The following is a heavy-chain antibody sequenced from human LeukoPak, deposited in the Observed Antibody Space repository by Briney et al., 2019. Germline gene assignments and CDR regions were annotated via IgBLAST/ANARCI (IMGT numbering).Heavy chain of an antibody. J-gene: IGHJ5*02. CDR3: ARDNSVGDSAWWFDP. CDR1: GYTFTNNF. V-gene: IGHV1-46*01. CDR2: INPSGDNT. Sequence: ASVKVSCKASGYTFTNNFMHWVRQAPGQGLEWMGIINPSGDNTWYAQKFQGRVTMTRDMATSTDYMEVSSLRSEDTAVYYCARDNSVGDSAWWFDPGGQGTLVTVSS. D-gene: IGHD5-12*01.